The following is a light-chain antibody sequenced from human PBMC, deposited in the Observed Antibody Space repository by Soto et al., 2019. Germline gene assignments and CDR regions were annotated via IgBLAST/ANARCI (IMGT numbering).Light chain of an antibody. CDR1: QSVGSRF. Sequence: EIALTQSPGTLSLSPGERATLSCRASQSVGSRFLAWYQQKPGQAPRLLIYGASTRATGIPARFSGSGSGTEFTLTISSLEPEDFAVYYCQQRSSWPPTFGQGTKVDIK. CDR2: GAS. V-gene: IGKV3D-20*02. J-gene: IGKJ1*01. CDR3: QQRSSWPPT.